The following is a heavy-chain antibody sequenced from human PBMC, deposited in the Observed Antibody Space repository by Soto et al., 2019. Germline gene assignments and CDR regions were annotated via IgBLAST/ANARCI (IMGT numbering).Heavy chain of an antibody. CDR3: SIVGVEVPGSIRDFDY. CDR1: GYSISSGFY. D-gene: IGHD2-15*01. V-gene: IGHV4-38-2*01. J-gene: IGHJ4*02. CDR2: SRHDGNI. Sequence: AETLSLTCEVSGYSISSGFYWGWVRQTPGKGLEGIGSSRHDGNIYYSSSLKSRATISVDTSRNQFSLNLRSVTAADTAVYYFSIVGVEVPGSIRDFDYWGQGTLVTVSS.